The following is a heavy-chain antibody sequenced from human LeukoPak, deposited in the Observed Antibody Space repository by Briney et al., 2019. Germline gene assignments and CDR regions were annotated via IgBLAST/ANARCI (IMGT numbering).Heavy chain of an antibody. CDR1: GGSTSSYY. CDR3: ARGQEQQLVLGVWFDP. V-gene: IGHV4-34*01. J-gene: IGHJ5*02. CDR2: INHSGST. Sequence: PSETLSLTCTVSGGSTSSYYWSWIRQPPGKGLEWIGEINHSGSTNYNPSLKSRVTISVDTSKNQFSLKLSSVTAADTAVYYCARGQEQQLVLGVWFDPWGQGTLVTVSS. D-gene: IGHD6-13*01.